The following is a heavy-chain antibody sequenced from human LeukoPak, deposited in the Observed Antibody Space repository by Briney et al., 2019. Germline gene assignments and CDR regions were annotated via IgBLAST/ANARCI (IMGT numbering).Heavy chain of an antibody. Sequence: PSETLSLTCTVSGGSISSYYWSWIRQPAEKGLEWIGRIYTSGSTNYNPSLKSRVTISVDKSKNQFSLKLSSVTAADTAVYYCARVKEAYGILTGYHHPSYYMDVWGKGTTVTVSS. CDR1: GGSISSYY. V-gene: IGHV4-4*07. CDR2: IYTSGST. J-gene: IGHJ6*03. D-gene: IGHD3-9*01. CDR3: ARVKEAYGILTGYHHPSYYMDV.